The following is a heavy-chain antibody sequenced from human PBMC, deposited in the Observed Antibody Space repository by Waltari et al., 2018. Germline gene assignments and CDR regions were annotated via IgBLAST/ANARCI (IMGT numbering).Heavy chain of an antibody. V-gene: IGHV4-39*07. D-gene: IGHD3-16*01. CDR1: GDSVNNTSYY. Sequence: QLRLQESGPGVVRPSETLSLTCPVSGDSVNNTSYYWGWLRQAPKKGLEWIGSVYHGGISYHNPSLKSRVTISVDTSRNQFSLRLTSVTAADTARYYCARGGPSLFWGQGTLVTVSS. CDR2: VYHGGIS. CDR3: ARGGPSLF. J-gene: IGHJ4*02.